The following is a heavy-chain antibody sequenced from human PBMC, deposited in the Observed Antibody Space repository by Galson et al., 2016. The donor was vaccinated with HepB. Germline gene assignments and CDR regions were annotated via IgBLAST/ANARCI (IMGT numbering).Heavy chain of an antibody. J-gene: IGHJ5*02. Sequence: SLRLSCAASGFTFTNYWMSWLRQAPERGLEWVANINQGGHEKNYLDSVKGRFTISRDNAKNLLYLQMNSLRAEDTAVYFCARDWNWGSYQPHRPNWFDPWGQGILVTVSS. CDR2: INQGGHEK. CDR1: GFTFTNYW. V-gene: IGHV3-7*01. D-gene: IGHD3-16*02. CDR3: ARDWNWGSYQPHRPNWFDP.